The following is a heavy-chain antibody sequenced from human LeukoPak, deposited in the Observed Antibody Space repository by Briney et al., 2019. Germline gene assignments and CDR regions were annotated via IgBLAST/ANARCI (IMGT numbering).Heavy chain of an antibody. Sequence: GGSLRLSCTASGFTLGDYVMSWVRQAPGKGLECVGFIRSKAYGGTAEYAASVKGRVTISRDDYKSIAYLQMNSLKTEDTAVYYCTRSVAAAGNRHFDSWGQGTLVTVSS. CDR1: GFTLGDYV. V-gene: IGHV3-49*04. D-gene: IGHD6-13*01. J-gene: IGHJ4*02. CDR3: TRSVAAAGNRHFDS. CDR2: IRSKAYGGTA.